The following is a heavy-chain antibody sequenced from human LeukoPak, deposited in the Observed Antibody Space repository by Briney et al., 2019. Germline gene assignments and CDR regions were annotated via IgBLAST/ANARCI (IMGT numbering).Heavy chain of an antibody. CDR3: ARSVQWLPY. D-gene: IGHD6-19*01. CDR1: GFTFSSYE. J-gene: IGHJ4*02. V-gene: IGHV3-48*03. Sequence: GGSLRLSCVASGFTFSSYEMNWLRQSPGKGLEWVSYISGSGITMYYADSVKGRFTISRDNAKNSLYLQMNSLRAEDTAVYYCARSVQWLPYWGQGTLVTVSS. CDR2: ISGSGITM.